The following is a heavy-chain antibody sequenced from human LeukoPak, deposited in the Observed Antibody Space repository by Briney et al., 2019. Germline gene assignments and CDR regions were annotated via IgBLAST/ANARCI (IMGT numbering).Heavy chain of an antibody. CDR1: GYTFTGNY. D-gene: IGHD6-13*01. V-gene: IGHV1-2*06. Sequence: GASVKVSCKASGYTFTGNYMHWVRQPPGQGLEWMGRINHNSGGTNYAQKFQGRVTMTRDTSISTAYMELSRLRSDDTAVYYCARDKAKGEAAAGFWGQGTLVTVSS. CDR3: ARDKAKGEAAAGF. J-gene: IGHJ4*02. CDR2: INHNSGGT.